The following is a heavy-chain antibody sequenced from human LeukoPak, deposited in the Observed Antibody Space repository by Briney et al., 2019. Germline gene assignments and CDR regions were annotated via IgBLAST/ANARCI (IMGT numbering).Heavy chain of an antibody. D-gene: IGHD3-16*01. Sequence: GGSLRLSCAASGFRLNSFWMNWVRQAPGKGLDWVANIKQDGSEKNYVDSVKGRLTISRDNANKALYLQMNSLRAEDTAVYYCARGGWGNYHYMDVWGKGTTVTVSS. J-gene: IGHJ6*03. CDR3: ARGGWGNYHYMDV. CDR2: IKQDGSEK. V-gene: IGHV3-7*01. CDR1: GFRLNSFW.